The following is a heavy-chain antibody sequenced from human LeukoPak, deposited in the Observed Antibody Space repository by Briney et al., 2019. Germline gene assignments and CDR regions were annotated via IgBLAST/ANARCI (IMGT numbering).Heavy chain of an antibody. CDR1: VGTFSTYA. D-gene: IGHD1-26*01. V-gene: IGHV1-69*05. Sequence: PVKVSCTASVGTFSTYAISWGREAPGQGLEWMGWILPIFGTTNYAQKFQGRVTITTHEPTHTAYMELSSLRSEHTAVYFCERVSESGSCLFDYWGEETLVTVSS. J-gene: IGHJ4*02. CDR3: ERVSESGSCLFDY. CDR2: ILPIFGTT.